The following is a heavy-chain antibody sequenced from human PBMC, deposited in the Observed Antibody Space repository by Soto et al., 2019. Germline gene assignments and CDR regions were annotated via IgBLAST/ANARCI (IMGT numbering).Heavy chain of an antibody. CDR3: ARHSALYYYDSSGYSSRPRYYFDY. Sequence: ASVKVSCKASGYTFTSYYMHWVRQAPGQGLEWMGIINPSGGSTSYAQKFQGRVTMTRDTSTSTVYMELSSLRSEDTAVYYCARHSALYYYDSSGYSSRPRYYFDYWGQGTLVTVS. CDR1: GYTFTSYY. J-gene: IGHJ4*02. V-gene: IGHV1-46*01. D-gene: IGHD3-22*01. CDR2: INPSGGST.